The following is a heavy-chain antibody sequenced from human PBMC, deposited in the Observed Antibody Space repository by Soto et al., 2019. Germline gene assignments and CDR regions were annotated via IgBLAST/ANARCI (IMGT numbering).Heavy chain of an antibody. CDR3: ARDTTPSL. Sequence: QVQLQESGPGLVKPSETLSLTCTVSGASISSYYWSWMRQPPGKGLGWIGYVYYSGSTNYKPSLKTRVTISVDTSKNQFSLKLSSVTAADTAMYYCARDTTPSLWGQETLVTVSS. CDR2: VYYSGST. D-gene: IGHD1-1*01. CDR1: GASISSYY. V-gene: IGHV4-59*01. J-gene: IGHJ4*02.